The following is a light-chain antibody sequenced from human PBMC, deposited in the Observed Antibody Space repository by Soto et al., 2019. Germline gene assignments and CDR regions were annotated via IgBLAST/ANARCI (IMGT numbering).Light chain of an antibody. CDR2: DAS. CDR1: QSVGRN. Sequence: KLSAATLSVYPGERATLSCRASQSVGRNLAWYQRKPGQAPSLLIFDASIRATGIPDRFSGSASGTDFTLTISRLEPEDFAVCYCQQYVSSPFGGGTKVDIK. V-gene: IGKV3-20*01. CDR3: QQYVSSP. J-gene: IGKJ4*01.